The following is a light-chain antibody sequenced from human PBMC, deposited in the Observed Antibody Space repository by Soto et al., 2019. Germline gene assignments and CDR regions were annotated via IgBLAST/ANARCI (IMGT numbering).Light chain of an antibody. J-gene: IGKJ2*01. Sequence: IVLTQSPGTLSLSPGERATFSCRASQSVTSTYLAWYQVRPGQAPRLLIYGASSRATGIPDRFSASGSGTDFTRTISRLEPEAFAVYYCQQYGSASFTFGQGTKLEI. V-gene: IGKV3-20*01. CDR3: QQYGSASFT. CDR1: QSVTSTY. CDR2: GAS.